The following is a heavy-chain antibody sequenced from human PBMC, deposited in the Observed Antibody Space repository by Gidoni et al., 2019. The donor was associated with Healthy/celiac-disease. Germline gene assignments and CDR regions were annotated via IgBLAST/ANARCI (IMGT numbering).Heavy chain of an antibody. CDR3: AREGDGFYYYCGMDV. CDR2: IWYDGSNK. Sequence: QVQLVESGGGVVQPGRSLSLSCAASGFTSSSYGMHWVRQAQGKGLEWVAVIWYDGSNKYYAGSVKGRFTISRDNSKNTLYLQMNSLRAEDTAVYYCAREGDGFYYYCGMDVWGQGTTVTVSS. D-gene: IGHD3-16*01. J-gene: IGHJ6*02. V-gene: IGHV3-33*01. CDR1: GFTSSSYG.